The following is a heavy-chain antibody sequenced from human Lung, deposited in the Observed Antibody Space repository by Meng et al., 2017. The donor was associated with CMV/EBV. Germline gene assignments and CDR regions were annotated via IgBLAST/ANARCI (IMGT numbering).Heavy chain of an antibody. Sequence: ESLKISCAASGFTFSSYWMSWVRQAPGKGLEWVANIKQDGSEKYYVDSVKGRFTISRDNAKYSLYLQMNSLRAEDTAVYYCARVDFWTDQYYFDDWGHGXLVTVSS. V-gene: IGHV3-7*01. CDR2: IKQDGSEK. CDR3: ARVDFWTDQYYFDD. CDR1: GFTFSSYW. D-gene: IGHD3/OR15-3a*01. J-gene: IGHJ4*01.